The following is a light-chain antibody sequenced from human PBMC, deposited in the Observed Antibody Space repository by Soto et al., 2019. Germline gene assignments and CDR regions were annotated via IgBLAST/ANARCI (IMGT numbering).Light chain of an antibody. CDR3: QQSYSTVT. V-gene: IGKV1-39*01. J-gene: IGKJ4*01. CDR1: QSISSY. CDR2: AAS. Sequence: DIQMTQSPSSLSASVGDRVTITCRASQSISSYLNWYQQKPGKAPKLLIYAASSLQSGVPSRFSGSGSGTDFTLTISSLQPEDFATYYCQQSYSTVTLGGGTKV.